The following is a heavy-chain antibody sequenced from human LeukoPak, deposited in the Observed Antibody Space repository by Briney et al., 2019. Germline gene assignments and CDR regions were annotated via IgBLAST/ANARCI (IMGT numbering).Heavy chain of an antibody. CDR1: GYSFPNYW. Sequence: GESLKISCKGSGYSFPNYWIGWVRQMPGKGLEWMATIYPGGSDTRYSPSFQGQVTISADKSISTAYLQWSSLKASDSAVYFCGRHVDYYNRDTYYAYGMDVWGQGTTVTVS. D-gene: IGHD3-22*01. CDR2: IYPGGSDT. J-gene: IGHJ6*02. V-gene: IGHV5-51*01. CDR3: GRHVDYYNRDTYYAYGMDV.